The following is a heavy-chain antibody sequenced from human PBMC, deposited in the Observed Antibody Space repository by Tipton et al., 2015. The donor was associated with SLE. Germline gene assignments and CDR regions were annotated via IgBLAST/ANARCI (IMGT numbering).Heavy chain of an antibody. CDR2: ISYSGNT. V-gene: IGHV4-59*01. D-gene: IGHD7-27*01. Sequence: TLSLTCTVSGTSISGYYWNWIRQSPGRGLEWVGYISYSGNTNYNPSLKRRVTISVDTSKTHFSLNLSSVTAADTAVYYCARGGLGSDLRGSIYLGLWGQGALATVSS. CDR3: ARGGLGSDLRGSIYLGL. CDR1: GTSISGYY. J-gene: IGHJ1*01.